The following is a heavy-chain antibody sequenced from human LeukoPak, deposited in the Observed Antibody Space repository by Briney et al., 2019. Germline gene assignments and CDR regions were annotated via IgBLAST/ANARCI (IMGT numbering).Heavy chain of an antibody. J-gene: IGHJ4*02. CDR2: ISGSGGST. CDR1: GFTFSSYA. D-gene: IGHD3-16*01. Sequence: GGSLRLSCAASGFTFSSYAMSWVRQAPGKGLEWVSAISGSGGSTYYADFVKGRFTISRDNSKNTLYLQMNSLRAEDTAVYYCAKVPLDDHGAPFDYWGQGTLVTVSS. V-gene: IGHV3-23*01. CDR3: AKVPLDDHGAPFDY.